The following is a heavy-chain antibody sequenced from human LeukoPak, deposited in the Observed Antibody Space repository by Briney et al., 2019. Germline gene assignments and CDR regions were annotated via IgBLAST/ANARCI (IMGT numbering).Heavy chain of an antibody. V-gene: IGHV3-30-3*01. D-gene: IGHD3-9*01. CDR2: ISYDGSNK. J-gene: IGHJ4*02. CDR3: ARGGTYYDILTGFDY. CDR1: GFTFSSYA. Sequence: GGSLRLSCAASGFTFSSYAMHWVRQAPGKGLEWVAVISYDGSNKYYADSVKGRFTVSRDNSKNTLYLQMSSLRAGSTAVYYCARGGTYYDILTGFDYWGQGTLVTVSS.